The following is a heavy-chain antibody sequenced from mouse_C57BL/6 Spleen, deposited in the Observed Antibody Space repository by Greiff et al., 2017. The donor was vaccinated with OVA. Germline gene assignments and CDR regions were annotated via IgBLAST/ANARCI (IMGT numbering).Heavy chain of an antibody. Sequence: EVQLVESGGGLVKPGGSLKLSCAASGFTFSSYAMSWVRQTPEKRLEWVATISDGGSYTYYPDNVKGRFTISRDNAKNNLYLQMSHLKSEDTAMYYCAREEYYSYWGQGTTLTVSS. V-gene: IGHV5-4*01. CDR1: GFTFSSYA. J-gene: IGHJ2*01. D-gene: IGHD1-1*01. CDR3: AREEYYSY. CDR2: ISDGGSYT.